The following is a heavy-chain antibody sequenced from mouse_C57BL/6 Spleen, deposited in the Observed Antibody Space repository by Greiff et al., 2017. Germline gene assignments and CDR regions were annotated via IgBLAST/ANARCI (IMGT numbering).Heavy chain of an antibody. D-gene: IGHD2-2*01. CDR3: ARKGGYDDEAMDY. J-gene: IGHJ4*01. CDR2: IYPRSGNT. V-gene: IGHV1-81*01. CDR1: GYTFTSYG. Sequence: VKLMESGAELARPGASVKLSCKASGYTFTSYGISWVKQRTGQGLEWIGEIYPRSGNTYYNEKFKGKATLTADKSSSTAYMELRSLTSEDSAVYFCARKGGYDDEAMDYWGQGTSVTVSS.